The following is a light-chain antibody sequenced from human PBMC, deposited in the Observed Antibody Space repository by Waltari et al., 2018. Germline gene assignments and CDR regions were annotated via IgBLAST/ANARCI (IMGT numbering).Light chain of an antibody. J-gene: IGKJ5*01. CDR1: QGINTY. CDR2: FAS. CDR3: QHVDTYPIT. Sequence: IQLTQSPSSLSASVGDRVTITCRASQGINTYLAWYQQKPGKAPKLLIYFASTLQSGVPSTFSGSGSGTDFTLTISSLHPEDSATYYCQHVDTYPITFGQGTRLEIK. V-gene: IGKV1-9*01.